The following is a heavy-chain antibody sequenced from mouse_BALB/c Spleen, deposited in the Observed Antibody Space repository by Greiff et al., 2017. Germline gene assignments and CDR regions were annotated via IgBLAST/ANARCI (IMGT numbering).Heavy chain of an antibody. J-gene: IGHJ4*01. V-gene: IGHV5-6*03. CDR2: ISDGGSYT. Sequence: EVMLVESGGGLVQPGGSRKLSCAASGFTFSSYGMSWVRQTPEKRLEWVATISDGGSYTYYPDSVKGRFTISRDNAKNNLYLQMSSLKSEDTAMYYCARRNLLLYAMDYWGQGTSVTVSS. CDR3: ARRNLLLYAMDY. CDR1: GFTFSSYG. D-gene: IGHD1-1*01.